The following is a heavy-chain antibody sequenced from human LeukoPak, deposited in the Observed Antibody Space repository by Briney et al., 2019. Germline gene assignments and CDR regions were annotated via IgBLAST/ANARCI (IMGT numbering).Heavy chain of an antibody. Sequence: TVNVSCKNSGYTFTSYGISWVREAPGQGLEWMGWISAYNGNTNYAQKLQGRVTMTTDTSTSTAYMELRSLRSDDTAVYYCARGSLGLPSGYWGQGTLVTVSS. CDR2: ISAYNGNT. CDR3: ARGSLGLPSGY. CDR1: GYTFTSYG. V-gene: IGHV1-18*01. D-gene: IGHD3-3*01. J-gene: IGHJ4*02.